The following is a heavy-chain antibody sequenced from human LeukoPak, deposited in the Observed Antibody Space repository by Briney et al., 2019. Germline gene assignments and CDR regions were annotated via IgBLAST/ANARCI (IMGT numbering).Heavy chain of an antibody. V-gene: IGHV4-34*01. Sequence: SETLSLTCAVYGGSFSGYYWSWIRQPPGKGLEWIGEINHSGSTNYNPSFKSRVTISVNTSKNQFSMKLSSVTAADTAVYYCARRHNNWGQGTLVTVSS. J-gene: IGHJ4*02. CDR3: ARRHNN. CDR2: INHSGST. CDR1: GGSFSGYY. D-gene: IGHD1-14*01.